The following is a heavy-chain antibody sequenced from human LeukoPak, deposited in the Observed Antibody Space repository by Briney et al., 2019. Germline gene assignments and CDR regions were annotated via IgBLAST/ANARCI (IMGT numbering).Heavy chain of an antibody. CDR3: ARGGGLDV. J-gene: IGHJ6*02. CDR1: GFTFDDYA. CDR2: ISWNSGSI. V-gene: IGHV3-9*01. Sequence: GRSLRLSCAASGFTFDDYAMHWVRQAPGKGLEWVSGISWNSGSIGYADSVKGRFTISRDNAKNTLYLQMSNLRAEDTAVYFCARGGGLDVWGQGATVTVSS. D-gene: IGHD3-16*01.